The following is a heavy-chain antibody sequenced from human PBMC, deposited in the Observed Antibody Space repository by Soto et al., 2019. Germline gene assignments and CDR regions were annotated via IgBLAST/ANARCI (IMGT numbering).Heavy chain of an antibody. Sequence: GGSLRLSCSASGFTFSSYAMHWVRQAPGKGLEYVSAISSNGGSTYYADSVKGRFTISRDNSKNTLYLQMSSLRAEDTAVYYCVKARDSSGYYFDYWGQGTLVTVSS. D-gene: IGHD3-22*01. V-gene: IGHV3-64D*08. J-gene: IGHJ4*02. CDR1: GFTFSSYA. CDR2: ISSNGGST. CDR3: VKARDSSGYYFDY.